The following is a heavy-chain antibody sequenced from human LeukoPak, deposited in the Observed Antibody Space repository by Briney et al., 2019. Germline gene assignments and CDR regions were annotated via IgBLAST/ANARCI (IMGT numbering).Heavy chain of an antibody. CDR3: ARGRSSLVVPAANWYFDL. V-gene: IGHV4-34*01. J-gene: IGHJ2*01. D-gene: IGHD2-2*01. CDR2: INHSGST. CDR1: GGSFSGYY. Sequence: SETLSLTCAVYGGSFSGYYWSWIRQPPGKGLEWIGEINHSGSTNSNPSLKSRVTISVDTSKNQFSLKLSSVTAADTAVYYCARGRSSLVVPAANWYFDLWGRGTLVTVSS.